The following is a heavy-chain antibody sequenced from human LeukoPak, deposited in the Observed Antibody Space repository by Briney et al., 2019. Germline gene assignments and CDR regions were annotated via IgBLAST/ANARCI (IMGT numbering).Heavy chain of an antibody. J-gene: IGHJ2*01. CDR1: GFTVSSNY. D-gene: IGHD3-16*02. V-gene: IGHV3-53*01. CDR3: AREEHYRRYFAL. Sequence: GGSLRLSCAASGFTVSSNYMSWVRQAPGKGLEWVSVIYSGGSTYYADSVKGRFTISRDNSKNTLYLQMNTLRAEDTAVYFCAREEHYRRYFALWGRGTLVTVSS. CDR2: IYSGGST.